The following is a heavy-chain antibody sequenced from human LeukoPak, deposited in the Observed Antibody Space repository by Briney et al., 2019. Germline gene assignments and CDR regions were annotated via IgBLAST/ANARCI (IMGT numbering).Heavy chain of an antibody. J-gene: IGHJ5*01. CDR3: ARLSGIYCDRGSCFNCFDS. D-gene: IGHD2-15*01. V-gene: IGHV4-59*01. CDR1: GGSISSYY. Sequence: PSETLSLTCAVSGGSISSYYWSWIRQPPGKGLEWIGYIYHSGNTNYNPSLKSRVTISVDTSKNQFSLKLTSVTAADTAVYYCARLSGIYCDRGSCFNCFDSWGQGTLVTVSS. CDR2: IYHSGNT.